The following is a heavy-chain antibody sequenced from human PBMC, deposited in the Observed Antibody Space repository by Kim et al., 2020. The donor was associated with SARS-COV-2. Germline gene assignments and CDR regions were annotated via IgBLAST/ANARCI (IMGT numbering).Heavy chain of an antibody. CDR1: GGSISSYY. CDR2: IYYSGST. CDR3: ARDGGISVGATYFDY. D-gene: IGHD1-26*01. V-gene: IGHV4-59*13. Sequence: SETLSLTCTVSGGSISSYYWSWIRQPPGKGLEWIGYIYYSGSTNYNPSLKSRVTISVDTSKNQFSLKLSSVTAADTAVYYCARDGGISVGATYFDYWGQGTLVTVSS. J-gene: IGHJ4*02.